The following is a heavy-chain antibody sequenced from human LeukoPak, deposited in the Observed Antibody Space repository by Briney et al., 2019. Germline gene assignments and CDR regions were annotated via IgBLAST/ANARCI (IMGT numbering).Heavy chain of an antibody. V-gene: IGHV4-39*01. CDR3: ARHTYSGYDYPFDY. Sequence: SETLSLTCTVTGGSTSSSNYWAWIRQPPGKGLEWIGTIYYSGTTYYNSSLKSRVTISLDTSSNQFSLKLSSVTAADTAVYFCARHTYSGYDYPFDYWGQGTLVTVSS. D-gene: IGHD5-12*01. CDR2: IYYSGTT. CDR1: GGSTSSSNY. J-gene: IGHJ4*02.